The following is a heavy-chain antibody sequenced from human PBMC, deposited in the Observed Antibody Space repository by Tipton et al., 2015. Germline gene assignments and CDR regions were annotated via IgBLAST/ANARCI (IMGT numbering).Heavy chain of an antibody. Sequence: TLSLTCTVSGGSISSEYWSWIRQPPGKGLEWIGYVFYTGSTYYNPSLESRVTISVDTFENQFSLKLSSVTAADTAMYFCARENAYYYGMDVWGQGATVTVSS. V-gene: IGHV4-59*01. CDR2: VFYTGST. D-gene: IGHD1-1*01. CDR3: ARENAYYYGMDV. J-gene: IGHJ6*02. CDR1: GGSISSEY.